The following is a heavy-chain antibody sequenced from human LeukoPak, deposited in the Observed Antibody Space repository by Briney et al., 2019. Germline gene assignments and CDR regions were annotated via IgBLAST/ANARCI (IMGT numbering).Heavy chain of an antibody. Sequence: SETLSLTCTVSGRSIRSIYWNWIRQSAGKGLEWIGRIYATDLTNYNPSLKSRVTLSVDMSKNELSLTLKSVTAADTAVYYCARGFGSGTSPNDLWGQGALVTVSS. CDR1: GRSIRSIY. D-gene: IGHD3-10*01. J-gene: IGHJ5*02. CDR3: ARGFGSGTSPNDL. CDR2: IYATDLT. V-gene: IGHV4-4*07.